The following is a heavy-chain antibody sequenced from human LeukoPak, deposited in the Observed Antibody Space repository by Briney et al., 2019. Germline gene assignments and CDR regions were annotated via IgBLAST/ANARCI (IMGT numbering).Heavy chain of an antibody. CDR2: ISSSSSTI. J-gene: IGHJ3*02. D-gene: IGHD3-22*01. Sequence: GGSLRLSCAASGFIFSDYYMSWVRQAPGKGLEWVSYISSSSSTIYYADSVKGRFALSRDNAKNSLYLQMNSLRAEDTAVYYCARDHHRRLYDSQARNTFDIWGQGTMVTVSS. CDR3: ARDHHRRLYDSQARNTFDI. CDR1: GFIFSDYY. V-gene: IGHV3-11*04.